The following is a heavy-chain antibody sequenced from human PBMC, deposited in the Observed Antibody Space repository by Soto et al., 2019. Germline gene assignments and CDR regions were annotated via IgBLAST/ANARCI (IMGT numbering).Heavy chain of an antibody. CDR3: AHRPRGYTYHFDY. CDR2: IYWDDDE. V-gene: IGHV2-5*02. CDR1: GFSLSTRGVG. Sequence: QITLKESGPTLVKPTQTLTLPCTFSGFSLSTRGVGVGWIRQPPGKALAWLALIYWDDDEGYSPSLTSRLTISKYTSKNQVVLIMTTMDPVDTAPYYCAHRPRGYTYHFDYWGQGTLVTVSS. D-gene: IGHD5-18*01. J-gene: IGHJ4*02.